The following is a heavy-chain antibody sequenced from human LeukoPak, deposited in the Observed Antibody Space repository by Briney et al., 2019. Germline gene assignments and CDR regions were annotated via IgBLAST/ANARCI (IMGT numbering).Heavy chain of an antibody. V-gene: IGHV3-30*02. CDR2: IRYDGSNK. D-gene: IGHD3-3*01. CDR3: ARGGGITIFGVITH. CDR1: AFTFSSYG. Sequence: GGSLRLSCAASAFTFSSYGMHWVRQTPGKGLEWVAFIRYDGSNKYYADSVKGRFTISRDNSKNTLYLQMNSLRAEDTAVYYCARGGGITIFGVITHWGQGTLVTVSS. J-gene: IGHJ4*02.